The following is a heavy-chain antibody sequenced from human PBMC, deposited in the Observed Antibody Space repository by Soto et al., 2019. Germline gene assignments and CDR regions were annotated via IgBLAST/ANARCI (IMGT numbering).Heavy chain of an antibody. CDR2: IYYSGST. Sequence: PSETLSLTCTVSGGSISSSSYYWGWIRQPPGKGLEWIGSIYYSGSTYYNPSLKSRVTISVDTSKNQFSLKLISVTAADTAVYYCARQPYDTSDYFDYWGQGTLVTVSS. V-gene: IGHV4-39*01. CDR1: GGSISSSSYY. J-gene: IGHJ4*02. CDR3: ARQPYDTSDYFDY. D-gene: IGHD3-22*01.